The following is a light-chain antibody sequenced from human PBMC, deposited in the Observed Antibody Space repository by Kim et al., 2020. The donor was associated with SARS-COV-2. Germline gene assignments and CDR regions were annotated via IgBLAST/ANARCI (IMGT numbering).Light chain of an antibody. Sequence: IQLTQSPSSLSASVGDRVTITCRASQGVRSSLAWYQRKPGKAPKLLIYAASTLQSGVPSRFSGSGSGTDFTLTISSLQPEDFATYYCQQLNAYPLTFGGGTKVDIK. V-gene: IGKV1-9*01. CDR3: QQLNAYPLT. CDR2: AAS. CDR1: QGVRSS. J-gene: IGKJ4*01.